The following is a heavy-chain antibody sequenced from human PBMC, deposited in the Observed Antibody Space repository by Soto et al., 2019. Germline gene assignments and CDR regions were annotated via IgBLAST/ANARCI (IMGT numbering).Heavy chain of an antibody. J-gene: IGHJ6*02. CDR3: ARAEPPPYYDFWSGYLRDGMDV. V-gene: IGHV3-21*01. Sequence: GSLRLSCAASGFTFSSYSMNWVRQAPGKGLEWVSSISSSSSYIYYADSVKGRFTISRDNAKNSLYLQMNSLRAEDTAVYYCARAEPPPYYDFWSGYLRDGMDVWGQGTTVTVSS. CDR2: ISSSSSYI. CDR1: GFTFSSYS. D-gene: IGHD3-3*01.